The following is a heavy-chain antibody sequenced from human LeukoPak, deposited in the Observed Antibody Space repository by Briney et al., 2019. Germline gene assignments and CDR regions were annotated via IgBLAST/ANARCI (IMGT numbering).Heavy chain of an antibody. D-gene: IGHD4-23*01. Sequence: GGSLRLSCSASGFTFSDYAMHWVRQAPGKGLEWVSYISGSGSTTYYAESVKGRFTISRDNAKNSLYLQMNSLRAEDTAVYYCARVTTVVTLFDYWGQGTLVTVSS. V-gene: IGHV3-48*03. CDR3: ARVTTVVTLFDY. CDR2: ISGSGSTT. CDR1: GFTFSDYA. J-gene: IGHJ4*02.